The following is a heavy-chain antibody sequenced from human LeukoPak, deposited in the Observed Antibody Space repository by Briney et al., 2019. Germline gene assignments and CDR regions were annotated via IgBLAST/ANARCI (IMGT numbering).Heavy chain of an antibody. CDR1: GYTFTSLY. CDR2: INPSGGST. D-gene: IGHD3-10*01. Sequence: ASVKVSCKASGYTFTSLYMHWVRQAPGQGLEWMGIINPSGGSTSYAQKFQGRVTMTRDTSTSTVYMELSSLRSEDTAVYYCARDPITMVRGVIKASWLDYWGQGTLVTVSS. J-gene: IGHJ4*02. V-gene: IGHV1-46*01. CDR3: ARDPITMVRGVIKASWLDY.